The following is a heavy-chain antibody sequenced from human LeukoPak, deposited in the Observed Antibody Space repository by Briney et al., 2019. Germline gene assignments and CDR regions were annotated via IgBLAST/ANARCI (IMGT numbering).Heavy chain of an antibody. D-gene: IGHD6-6*01. J-gene: IGHJ4*02. V-gene: IGHV1-2*02. Sequence: GALVKVSCKASGYTFTGYYMHWVRQAPGQGLEWMGWINPNSGGTNYAQKFQGRVTMTRDTSISTAYMELSRLRSDDTAVYYCARNTKYSSSSPQNFDYWGQGTLVTVSS. CDR2: INPNSGGT. CDR3: ARNTKYSSSSPQNFDY. CDR1: GYTFTGYY.